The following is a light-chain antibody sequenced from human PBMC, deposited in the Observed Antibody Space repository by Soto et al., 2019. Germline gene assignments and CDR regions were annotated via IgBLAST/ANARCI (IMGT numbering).Light chain of an antibody. V-gene: IGKV3-20*01. Sequence: EIVLTQSPGTLSLSPGERATLSCRASQSVSSSYLAWYQQKPGQAPRLLIYGAISRATGIPDRFSGSGSGTDFTLTISRLEPEDVAVYYCQQYGSSRTFGHWIQVESK. CDR2: GAI. CDR1: QSVSSSY. CDR3: QQYGSSRT. J-gene: IGKJ1*01.